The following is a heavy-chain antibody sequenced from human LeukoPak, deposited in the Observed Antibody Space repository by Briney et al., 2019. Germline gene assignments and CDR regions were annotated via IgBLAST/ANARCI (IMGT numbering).Heavy chain of an antibody. D-gene: IGHD3-22*01. J-gene: IGHJ4*02. V-gene: IGHV3-21*01. CDR3: ARSSGFY. CDR1: GFTFNSFS. Sequence: PGGSLRLSCAASGFTFNSFSMNWVRQAPGKGLEWVSSISSSTIYTYYADSVKGRFTISRDNAKNSLYLQMNSLRAEDTAVYYCARSSGFYWGQGTLVTVSS. CDR2: ISSSTIYT.